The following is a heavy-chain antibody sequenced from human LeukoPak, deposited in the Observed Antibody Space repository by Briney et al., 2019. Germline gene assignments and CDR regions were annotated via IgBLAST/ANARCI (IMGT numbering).Heavy chain of an antibody. CDR3: ARTAVDTATYFEY. J-gene: IGHJ4*02. Sequence: SETLSLTCAVSGGPISRYHWSWIRQPPGKGLGWIGFFYYSGSTNYSPSLKSRVTISVDTSKNHFSLKLSSVTAVDTAVYYCARTAVDTATYFEYWGQGTLVTVSS. V-gene: IGHV4-59*12. CDR2: FYYSGST. D-gene: IGHD5-18*01. CDR1: GGPISRYH.